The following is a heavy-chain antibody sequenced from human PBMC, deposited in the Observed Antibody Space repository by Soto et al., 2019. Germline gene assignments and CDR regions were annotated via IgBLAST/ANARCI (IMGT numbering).Heavy chain of an antibody. Sequence: QVQLVQSGAEVKKPGASVKASCKASGYTFTSYAMHWVRQAPGQRLEWMGWINAGNGNTKYSQKFQGRVTITRDTSASTAYMELSSLRSEDTAVYYCARDRVGTNWNDGSVDYWGQGTLVTVSS. J-gene: IGHJ4*02. V-gene: IGHV1-3*01. CDR2: INAGNGNT. CDR3: ARDRVGTNWNDGSVDY. CDR1: GYTFTSYA. D-gene: IGHD1-1*01.